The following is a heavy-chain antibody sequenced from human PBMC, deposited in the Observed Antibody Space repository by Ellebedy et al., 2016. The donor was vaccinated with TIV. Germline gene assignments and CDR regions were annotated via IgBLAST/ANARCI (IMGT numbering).Heavy chain of an antibody. D-gene: IGHD2-15*01. Sequence: GESLKISCAASGFTFNTYSMNWVRPAPGKGREWVSYIRRRTSKIYYADSEKCRFTISRDNAKNLMYLQMNSLRDDDTGVYYCGRGGGGRQRYAFEIWGHGTLVTVSS. CDR1: GFTFNTYS. CDR3: GRGGGGRQRYAFEI. J-gene: IGHJ3*02. CDR2: IRRRTSKI. V-gene: IGHV3-48*02.